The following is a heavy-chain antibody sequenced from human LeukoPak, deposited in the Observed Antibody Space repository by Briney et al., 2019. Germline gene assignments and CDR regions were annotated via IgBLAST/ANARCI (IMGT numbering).Heavy chain of an antibody. CDR2: ISTYNGNT. D-gene: IGHD3-10*01. CDR1: GYTFTSYG. CDR3: ARGITMVRGVYYYYYMDV. J-gene: IGHJ6*03. Sequence: GASVKVSCKASGYTFTSYGISWVRQAPGQGLEWMGWISTYNGNTNYAQKLQGRVTMTTDTSTSTAYMELRSLRSDDTAVYYCARGITMVRGVYYYYYMDVWGKGTTVTVSS. V-gene: IGHV1-18*01.